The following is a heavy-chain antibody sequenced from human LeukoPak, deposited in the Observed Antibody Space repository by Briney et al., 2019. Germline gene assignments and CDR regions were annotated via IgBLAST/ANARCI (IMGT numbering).Heavy chain of an antibody. D-gene: IGHD3-10*01. CDR1: GYRFSDYW. CDR2: IYPDHSET. V-gene: IGHV5-51*01. J-gene: IGHJ4*02. Sequence: GGSLRISCKGVGYRFSDYWIAWVRQIPGRGLEWMGIIYPDHSETRYSPSLQGQVTISVDKSIDTAYLQWDSLEASDTAMYYCARLTWFGELLYWGQGTLVTVSS. CDR3: ARLTWFGELLY.